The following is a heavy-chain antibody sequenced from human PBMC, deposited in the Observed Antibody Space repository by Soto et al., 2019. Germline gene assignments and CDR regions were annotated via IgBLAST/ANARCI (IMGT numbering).Heavy chain of an antibody. V-gene: IGHV3-23*01. CDR3: AKCIAAAGAVIDY. J-gene: IGHJ4*02. CDR2: ISGSGGST. Sequence: GGSLRFSCAASGFTFSSYAMSWVRQAPGKGLEWVSAISGSGGSTYYADSVKGRFTISRDNSKNTLYLQMNSLRAEDTAVYYCAKCIAAAGAVIDYWGQGTLVTVSS. D-gene: IGHD6-13*01. CDR1: GFTFSSYA.